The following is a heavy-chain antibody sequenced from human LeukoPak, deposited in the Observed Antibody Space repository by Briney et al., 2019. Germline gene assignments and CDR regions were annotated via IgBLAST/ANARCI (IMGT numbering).Heavy chain of an antibody. V-gene: IGHV4-59*01. CDR2: VYYSVRT. Sequence: SETLSLTCTVYGGSLSSYYWNWIRQPPGKGLGLIGYVYYSVRTNSNPSLKSRVTISVDTPKNQFSLKLSSVTAADTAVYYCAHSVRNAFDIWGQGTVVTVSS. J-gene: IGHJ3*02. CDR1: GGSLSSYY. CDR3: AHSVRNAFDI.